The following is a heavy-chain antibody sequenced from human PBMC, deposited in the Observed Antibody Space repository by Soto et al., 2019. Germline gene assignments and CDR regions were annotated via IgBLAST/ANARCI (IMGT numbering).Heavy chain of an antibody. D-gene: IGHD4-17*01. Sequence: PSETLSLTCTVSGGSINSGGFYWSWVPQHPGEGLAWIGYIYYRGGTYSNPSLRSRVTISVDTSNNQFSLKLTSVTATDTAVYYCSSDLRGYGVFDPWGQRTLVTVFS. V-gene: IGHV4-31*02. J-gene: IGHJ5*02. CDR2: IYYRGGT. CDR1: GGSINSGGFY. CDR3: SSDLRGYGVFDP.